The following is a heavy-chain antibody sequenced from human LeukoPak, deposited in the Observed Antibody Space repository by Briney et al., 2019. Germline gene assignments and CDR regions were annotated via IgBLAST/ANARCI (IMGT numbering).Heavy chain of an antibody. J-gene: IGHJ5*02. D-gene: IGHD6-13*01. Sequence: PGGSLRLSCAASGFTFSSYSMNWVRQAPGKGLEWVSSISSSSYIYYADSVKGRFTISRDNAKNSLYLQMNSLRAEDTAVYYCARDAEPPIAAAGTIDWFDPWGQGTLVTVSS. CDR1: GFTFSSYS. CDR3: ARDAEPPIAAAGTIDWFDP. V-gene: IGHV3-21*01. CDR2: ISSSSYI.